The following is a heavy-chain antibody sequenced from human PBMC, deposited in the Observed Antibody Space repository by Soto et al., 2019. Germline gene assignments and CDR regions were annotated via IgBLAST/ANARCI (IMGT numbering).Heavy chain of an antibody. CDR3: AKDRLDSITIFGVVSCYFDY. D-gene: IGHD3-3*01. Sequence: GGSLRLSCAASGFTFSSYSMSWVRQAPGRGLEWVSAISGSGGSTYCADSVKGRFTISRDNSKNTLYLQMNSLRAEDTAVYYCAKDRLDSITIFGVVSCYFDYWGQGTLVTVSS. CDR2: ISGSGGST. J-gene: IGHJ4*02. V-gene: IGHV3-23*01. CDR1: GFTFSSYS.